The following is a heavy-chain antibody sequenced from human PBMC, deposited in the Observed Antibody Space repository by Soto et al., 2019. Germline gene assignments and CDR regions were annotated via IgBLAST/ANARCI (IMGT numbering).Heavy chain of an antibody. D-gene: IGHD1-1*01. CDR2: IYATGTT. J-gene: IGHJ5*02. CDR3: VRDGTKTLRDWFDP. CDR1: GASTSGFC. Sequence: ASETLSLTCTVSGASTSGFCWSWIRKSAGKGLEWIGRIYATGTTDYNPSLKSRVMMSVDTSKKQFSLKLRSVTAADTAVYYCVRDGTKTLRDWFDPWGQGISVTVSS. V-gene: IGHV4-4*07.